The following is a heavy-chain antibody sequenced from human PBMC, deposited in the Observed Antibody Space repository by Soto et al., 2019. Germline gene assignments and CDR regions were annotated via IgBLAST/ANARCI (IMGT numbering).Heavy chain of an antibody. Sequence: HPGGSLRLSCAASGFTFSSYGMHWVRQAPGKGLEWVAVIWYDGSNKYYADSVKGRFTISRDNSKNTLYLQMNSLRAEDTAVYYCARDPHIDSSGSIPFDYWGQGTLVTVSS. J-gene: IGHJ4*02. V-gene: IGHV3-33*01. CDR2: IWYDGSNK. CDR1: GFTFSSYG. CDR3: ARDPHIDSSGSIPFDY. D-gene: IGHD6-19*01.